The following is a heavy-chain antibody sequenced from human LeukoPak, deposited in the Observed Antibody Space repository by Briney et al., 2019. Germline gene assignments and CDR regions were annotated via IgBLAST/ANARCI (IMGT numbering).Heavy chain of an antibody. V-gene: IGHV4-39*01. J-gene: IGHJ5*02. CDR3: ARHVVVRGVLKYDWFDP. CDR1: GGSISSSSYY. CDR2: IYYSGNT. D-gene: IGHD3-10*01. Sequence: SETLSLTCAVSGGSISSSSYYWGWIRQPPGKGLEWIGSIYYSGNTYYNPSLKSRLTISVDTSKNQFSLMLSSVTAADTAVYYCARHVVVRGVLKYDWFDPWGQGTLVTVSS.